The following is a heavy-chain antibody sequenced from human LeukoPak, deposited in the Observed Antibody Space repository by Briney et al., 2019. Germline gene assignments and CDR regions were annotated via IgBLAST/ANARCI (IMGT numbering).Heavy chain of an antibody. CDR1: GGTFSSYA. J-gene: IGHJ4*02. CDR3: ASSHLRNYGDYLLLFDY. D-gene: IGHD4-17*01. CDR2: IIPIFGTA. V-gene: IGHV1-69*01. Sequence: ASVKVSCTASGGTFSSYAISWVRQAPGQGLEWMGGIIPIFGTANYAQKFQGRVTITADESTSTAYMELSSLRSEDTAVYYCASSHLRNYGDYLLLFDYWGQGTLVTVSS.